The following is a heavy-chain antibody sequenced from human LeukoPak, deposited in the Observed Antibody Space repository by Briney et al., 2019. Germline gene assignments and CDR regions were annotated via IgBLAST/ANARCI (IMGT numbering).Heavy chain of an antibody. V-gene: IGHV1-2*02. CDR2: INPDSGGT. J-gene: IGHJ6*03. Sequence: SVKVSCKASGYSFTGYYMHWVRQAPGQGLEWMGWINPDSGGTNYAQKFQGRVTMTRDTSITTAYMELSRLTSDDTAVYYCASGYSDYADYYNYYMDVWGKGTTVTVSS. CDR1: GYSFTGYY. CDR3: ASGYSDYADYYNYYMDV. D-gene: IGHD4-11*01.